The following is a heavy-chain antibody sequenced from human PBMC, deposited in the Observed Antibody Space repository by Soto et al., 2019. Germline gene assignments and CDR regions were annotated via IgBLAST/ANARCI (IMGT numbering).Heavy chain of an antibody. Sequence: GGSLRLSCAASGFTFSALYMSWIRQAPGKGLEWISCIGSGGDKKIYAESVRGRFTISRDNAKNSLYLQMNSLRAEDTAVYYCAREGSSSGPDYEYWGQGTLVTVSS. J-gene: IGHJ4*02. CDR3: AREGSSSGPDYEY. V-gene: IGHV3-11*01. CDR1: GFTFSALY. D-gene: IGHD3-22*01. CDR2: IGSGGDKK.